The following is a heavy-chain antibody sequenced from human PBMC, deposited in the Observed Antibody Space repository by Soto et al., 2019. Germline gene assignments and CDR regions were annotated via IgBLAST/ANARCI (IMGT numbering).Heavy chain of an antibody. V-gene: IGHV3-33*01. J-gene: IGHJ6*03. D-gene: IGHD6-6*01. CDR2: IWYDGSNK. CDR1: GFTFSSYG. Sequence: GGSLRLSCASSGFTFSSYGMHLVRQAPGKGLEWVAVIWYDGSNKYYADSVKGRFTISRDNSKNTLYLQMNSLRAEDTAVYYCAREKQLGDYYYMDVWGKGTTVPVSS. CDR3: AREKQLGDYYYMDV.